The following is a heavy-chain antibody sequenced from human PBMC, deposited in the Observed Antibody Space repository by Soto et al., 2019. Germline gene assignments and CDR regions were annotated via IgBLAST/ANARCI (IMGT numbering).Heavy chain of an antibody. D-gene: IGHD3-16*01. V-gene: IGHV3-13*01. Sequence: PGGSLRLSCEASGFTFSGFDMHWVRQPTGKGLEWVSSIGTAGDTYYAVSVKGRFTISRDTDRNSLYLEMNSLRDEDTAVYYCARDRCYDGTCYYASDSWGQGTLVTVSS. CDR3: ARDRCYDGTCYYASDS. CDR1: GFTFSGFD. CDR2: IGTAGDT. J-gene: IGHJ5*01.